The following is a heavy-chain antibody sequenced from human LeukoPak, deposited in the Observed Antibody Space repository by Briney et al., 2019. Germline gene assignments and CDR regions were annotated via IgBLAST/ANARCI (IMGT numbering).Heavy chain of an antibody. J-gene: IGHJ4*02. Sequence: GGSLRLSCAASGFTFSSYSMNWVRQAPGKGLEWVSSISSSSSYIYSADSVKGRFTISRDNAKNTLCLQMNSLRAEDTAVYYCAYSYGYYWGQGTLVTVSS. CDR3: AYSYGYY. CDR2: ISSSSSYI. D-gene: IGHD5-18*01. CDR1: GFTFSSYS. V-gene: IGHV3-21*01.